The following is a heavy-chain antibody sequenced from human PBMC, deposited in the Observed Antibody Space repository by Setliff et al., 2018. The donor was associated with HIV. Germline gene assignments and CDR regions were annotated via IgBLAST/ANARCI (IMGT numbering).Heavy chain of an antibody. V-gene: IGHV1-18*01. CDR2: ISGDNGNT. J-gene: IGHJ6*03. D-gene: IGHD6-19*01. CDR1: GYTFTNNG. CDR3: ARDGGPGSGWGDYSYYFSMDV. Sequence: RASVKVSCKASGYTFTNNGINWVRQAPGQGLEWMGWISGDNGNTRYSQTFQDRVTITRDTSASTVYMELGSLRSEDTAIYYCARDGGPGSGWGDYSYYFSMDVWGKGTTVTVSS.